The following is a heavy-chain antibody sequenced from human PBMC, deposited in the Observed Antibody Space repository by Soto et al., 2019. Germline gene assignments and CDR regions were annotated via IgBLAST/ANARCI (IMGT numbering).Heavy chain of an antibody. V-gene: IGHV4-34*01. D-gene: IGHD3-22*01. CDR2: INHSGST. J-gene: IGHJ6*02. Sequence: SETLSLTCAVYGGSGGSFSGYYWSWIRQPPGKGLEWIGEINHSGSTNYNPSLKSRVTISVDTSKNQFSLKLSSVTAADTAVYYCARHNYASSGYYHYYYGMDVWGQGTTVTVSS. CDR3: ARHNYASSGYYHYYYGMDV. CDR1: GGSGGSFSGYY.